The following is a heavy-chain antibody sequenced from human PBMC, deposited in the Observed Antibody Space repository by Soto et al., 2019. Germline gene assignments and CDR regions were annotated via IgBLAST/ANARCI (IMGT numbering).Heavy chain of an antibody. CDR3: ARDGLYCVGDCAKGGVYYYGMDV. CDR1: GGSLSSYT. CDR2: IIPILGIA. D-gene: IGHD2-21*02. Sequence: ASVKVSCAACGGSLSSYTISWVRQAPGQGLEWMGRIIPILGIANYAQKFQGRATITADKSTSTAYMELSSLRSEDTAVYYCARDGLYCVGDCAKGGVYYYGMDVWGQGTTVTVSS. J-gene: IGHJ6*02. V-gene: IGHV1-69*04.